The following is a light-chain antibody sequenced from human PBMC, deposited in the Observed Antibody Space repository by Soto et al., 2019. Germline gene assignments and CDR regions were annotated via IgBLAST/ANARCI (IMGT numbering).Light chain of an antibody. V-gene: IGKV1-39*01. J-gene: IGKJ2*01. CDR1: QSITSS. CDR2: TAS. Sequence: DIQMTQSPSSLSASVGDRATITCRASQSITSSLNWYQQKPGEAPKLLIHTASSLQSGVPSKFSGGGSGTDFTLAISSLQPEDSATYYCQQTYRTPYTFGQGTKLEIK. CDR3: QQTYRTPYT.